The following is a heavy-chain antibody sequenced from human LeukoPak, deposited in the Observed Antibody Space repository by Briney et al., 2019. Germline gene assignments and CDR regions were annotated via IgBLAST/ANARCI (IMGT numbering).Heavy chain of an antibody. J-gene: IGHJ4*02. CDR2: IYYSGST. Sequence: SETLSLTCTVSGGFISSYYWSWIRQPPGKGLEWIGYIYYSGSTSYNPSLKSRVTISVDTSKNQFSLKLSSVTAADTAVYYCARETVTTEFDYWGQGTLVTVSS. CDR3: ARETVTTEFDY. D-gene: IGHD4-17*01. CDR1: GGFISSYY. V-gene: IGHV4-59*01.